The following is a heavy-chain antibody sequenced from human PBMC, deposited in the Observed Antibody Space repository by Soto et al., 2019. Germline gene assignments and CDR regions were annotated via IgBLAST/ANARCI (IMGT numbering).Heavy chain of an antibody. Sequence: QVQLVESGGGGVQPGRSLRLSCAASGFTFSSYGRHWVRQAPGKGLEWVAVISYDGSNKYYADSVKGPFTISRDNSKNTLYLQMNSLRAENTAVYYCAPWFGAFDYWGQGTLVTVSS. CDR1: GFTFSSYG. CDR2: ISYDGSNK. J-gene: IGHJ4*02. CDR3: APWFGAFDY. D-gene: IGHD3-10*01. V-gene: IGHV3-30*03.